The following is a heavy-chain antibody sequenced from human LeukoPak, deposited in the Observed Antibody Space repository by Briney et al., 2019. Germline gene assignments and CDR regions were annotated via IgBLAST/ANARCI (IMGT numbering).Heavy chain of an antibody. V-gene: IGHV3-48*02. CDR3: ARDFLGQVSSKDY. CDR2: ISSSSSTI. CDR1: GFTFSSYS. D-gene: IGHD1-14*01. Sequence: GGSLRLSCAASGFTFSSYSMNWVRQAPGKGLEWVSYISSSSSTIYYADSVKGRFTISRDNAKNPLYLQMNSLRDEDTAVYYCARDFLGQVSSKDYWGQGTLVTVSS. J-gene: IGHJ4*02.